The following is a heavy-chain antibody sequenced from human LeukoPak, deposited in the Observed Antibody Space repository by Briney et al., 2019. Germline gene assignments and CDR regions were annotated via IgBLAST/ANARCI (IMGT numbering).Heavy chain of an antibody. V-gene: IGHV1-8*01. Sequence: GASVKVSCKASGYTFTSYDINWVRQATGQGLEWMGWMNPNSGNTGYAQKSQGRVTMTRNTSISTAYMELSSLRSEDTAVYYCARDYYYDSSGYYYGTAFDIWGQGTMVTVSS. J-gene: IGHJ3*02. D-gene: IGHD3-22*01. CDR1: GYTFTSYD. CDR3: ARDYYYDSSGYYYGTAFDI. CDR2: MNPNSGNT.